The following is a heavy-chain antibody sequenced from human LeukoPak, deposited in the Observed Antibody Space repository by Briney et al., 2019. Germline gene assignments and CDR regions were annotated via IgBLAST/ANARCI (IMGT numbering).Heavy chain of an antibody. J-gene: IGHJ3*02. CDR1: GFTFSSYW. CDR2: IREDGSEK. V-gene: IGHV3-7*01. CDR3: ARERRYAGAYAFDI. D-gene: IGHD1-26*01. Sequence: PGGSLRLSCAASGFTFSSYWMTWVRQAPGKGLEWVANIREDGSEKYYVDSVKGRFTISRDNAKNSLYLQMNSLRAEDTAVYYCARERRYAGAYAFDIWGQGTMVTVSS.